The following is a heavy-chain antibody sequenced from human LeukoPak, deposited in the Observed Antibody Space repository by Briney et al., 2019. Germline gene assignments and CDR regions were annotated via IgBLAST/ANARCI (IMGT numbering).Heavy chain of an antibody. D-gene: IGHD3-3*01. CDR2: ISYDGSNK. V-gene: IGHV3-30-3*01. CDR1: GFTFSSYA. J-gene: IGHJ4*02. CDR3: AKDLKIFGVVTLFDY. Sequence: GGSLRLSCAASGFTFSSYAMHWVRQAPGKGLEWVAVISYDGSNKYYADSVKGQFTISRDNSKNTLYLQMNSLRAEDTAVYYCAKDLKIFGVVTLFDYWGQGTLVTVSS.